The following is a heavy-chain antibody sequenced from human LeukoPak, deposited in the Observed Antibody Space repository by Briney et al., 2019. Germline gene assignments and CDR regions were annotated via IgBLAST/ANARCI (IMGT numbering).Heavy chain of an antibody. D-gene: IGHD1-1*01. CDR1: EFSFNNFA. V-gene: IGHV3-30*04. Sequence: PGGSLRLSCAASEFSFNNFAMYWVRQPLGKGLEWLAVISYDGSIRYYADSVKGRFTISRDNSNNTLHLQLNSLRPDDSALYYCAREDNPLWFDPWGQGTLVTVSS. J-gene: IGHJ5*02. CDR3: AREDNPLWFDP. CDR2: ISYDGSIR.